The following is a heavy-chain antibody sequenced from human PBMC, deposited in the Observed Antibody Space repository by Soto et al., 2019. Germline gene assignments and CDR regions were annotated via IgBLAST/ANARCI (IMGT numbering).Heavy chain of an antibody. J-gene: IGHJ3*02. V-gene: IGHV1-2*02. CDR2: INPATGAA. CDR3: ARGGGVGVAGSADFDM. Sequence: QLHLVQSGAVVKKPGASVTVSCSASGYPVTAYYMHWVRQAPGRGLEGMGGINPATGAAKSTQTFQGRVTLTRDKSPSKVFMELSGLTSEDTAVFYCARGGGVGVAGSADFDMWGQGTLVTVSS. D-gene: IGHD3-3*01. CDR1: GYPVTAYY.